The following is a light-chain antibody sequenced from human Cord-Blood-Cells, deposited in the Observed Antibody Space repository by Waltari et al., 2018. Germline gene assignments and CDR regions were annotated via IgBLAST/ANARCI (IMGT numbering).Light chain of an antibody. CDR2: RNN. Sequence: QSVLTQPPSASGTPGQMVTISCSGSSSNIGSNYVYWYQQLPGTAPKLLIYRNNQRPSGVPDRFSGSKSGTSASLAISGLWSEDEADYYCAAWDDSLSGYVFGTGTKVTVL. V-gene: IGLV1-47*03. CDR1: SSNIGSNY. CDR3: AAWDDSLSGYV. J-gene: IGLJ1*01.